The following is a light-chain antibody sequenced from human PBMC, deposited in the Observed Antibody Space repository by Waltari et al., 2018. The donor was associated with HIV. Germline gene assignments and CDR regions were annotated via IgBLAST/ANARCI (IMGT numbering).Light chain of an antibody. J-gene: IGKJ2*01. V-gene: IGKV2-29*03. CDR3: MQAIELYT. CDR1: QSLLNTDGKTY. CDR2: EVS. Sequence: VLTQSQVSLSVSPGQPASISCKSGQSLLNTDGKTYLYWYLQKPGHSPQPLIYEVSNRFPGVPDRFRGSGSGTDFTLQISRVETEDLGTYYCMQAIELYTFGQGTKLEIK.